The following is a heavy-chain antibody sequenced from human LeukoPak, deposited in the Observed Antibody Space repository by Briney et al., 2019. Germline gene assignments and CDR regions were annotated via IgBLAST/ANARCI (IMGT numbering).Heavy chain of an antibody. Sequence: ASVKVSCKASGYTFTSYGISWVRQAPGQGLEWMGWISAYNGNTNYAQKLQGRVTMATDTSTSTAYMELRSLRSDDTAVYYCARDRPLQRDWLSDYWGQGTLVTVSS. CDR2: ISAYNGNT. V-gene: IGHV1-18*01. CDR3: ARDRPLQRDWLSDY. CDR1: GYTFTSYG. D-gene: IGHD3/OR15-3a*01. J-gene: IGHJ4*02.